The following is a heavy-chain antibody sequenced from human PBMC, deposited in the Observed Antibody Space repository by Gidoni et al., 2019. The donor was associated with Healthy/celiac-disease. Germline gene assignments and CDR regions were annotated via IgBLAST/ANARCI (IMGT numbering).Heavy chain of an antibody. D-gene: IGHD6-13*01. CDR3: ARVWDIAAADGVVVDY. CDR1: GYTFTGYY. Sequence: QVQLVQSGAEVKKPGASVKVSCKASGYTFTGYYMHWVRQAPGQGLEWMGRINPNSGGTNYAQKFQGRVTMTRDTSISTAYMELSRLRSDDTAVYYCARVWDIAAADGVVVDYWGQGTLVTVSS. J-gene: IGHJ4*02. V-gene: IGHV1-2*06. CDR2: INPNSGGT.